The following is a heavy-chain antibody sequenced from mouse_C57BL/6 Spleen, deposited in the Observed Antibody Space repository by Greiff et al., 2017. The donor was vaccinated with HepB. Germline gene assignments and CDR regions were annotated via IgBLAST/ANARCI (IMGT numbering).Heavy chain of an antibody. J-gene: IGHJ2*01. V-gene: IGHV5-9-1*02. CDR2: ISSGGDYI. Sequence: EVQGVESGEGLVKPGGSLKLSCAASGFTFSSYAMSWVRQTPEKRLEWVAYISSGGDYIYYADTVKGRFTISRDNARNTLYLQMSSLKSEDTAMYYCTRGPLSRYYFDYWGQGTTLTVSS. D-gene: IGHD6-5*01. CDR1: GFTFSSYA. CDR3: TRGPLSRYYFDY.